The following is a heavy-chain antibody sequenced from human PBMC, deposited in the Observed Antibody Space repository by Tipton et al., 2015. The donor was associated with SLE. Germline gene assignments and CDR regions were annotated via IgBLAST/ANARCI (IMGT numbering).Heavy chain of an antibody. D-gene: IGHD6-13*01. Sequence: LRLSCTVSGGSISSYYWSWIRQPPGKGLEWIGYIYYSGSTNYNPSLKSRVTISVDTSKNQFSLKLSSVTAADTAVYYCARGEVLIFSSSWYAYYFDYWGQGTLVTVSS. CDR1: GGSISSYY. V-gene: IGHV4-59*12. CDR3: ARGEVLIFSSSWYAYYFDY. J-gene: IGHJ4*02. CDR2: IYYSGST.